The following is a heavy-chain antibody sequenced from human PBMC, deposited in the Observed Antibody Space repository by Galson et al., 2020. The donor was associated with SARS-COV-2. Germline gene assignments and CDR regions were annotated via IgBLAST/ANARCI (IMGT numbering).Heavy chain of an antibody. CDR3: ARPYSGSYFSWFDP. V-gene: IGHV3-30*04. CDR2: ISYDGSNK. J-gene: IGHJ5*02. Sequence: QLGESLKISCAASGFTFSSYAMHWVRQAPGKGLEWVAVISYDGSNKYYADSVNGRFTISRDNSKNTLYLQMNSLRAEDTAVYYCARPYSGSYFSWFDPWGQGTLVTVSS. CDR1: GFTFSSYA. D-gene: IGHD1-26*01.